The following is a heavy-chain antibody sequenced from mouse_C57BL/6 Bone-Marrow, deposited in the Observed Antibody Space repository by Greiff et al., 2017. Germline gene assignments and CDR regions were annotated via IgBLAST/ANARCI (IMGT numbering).Heavy chain of an antibody. V-gene: IGHV5-9-1*02. D-gene: IGHD1-1*01. Sequence: EVQRVESGEGLVKPGGSLKLSCAASGFTFSSYAMSWVRQTPEKRLEWVAYISSGGDYIYYADTVKGRFTIYRDNDRNTLYLQMISLKSEDTAMYYCTREDSYYYVSSWFAYWGQGTLVTVSA. CDR3: TREDSYYYVSSWFAY. CDR2: ISSGGDYI. J-gene: IGHJ3*01. CDR1: GFTFSSYA.